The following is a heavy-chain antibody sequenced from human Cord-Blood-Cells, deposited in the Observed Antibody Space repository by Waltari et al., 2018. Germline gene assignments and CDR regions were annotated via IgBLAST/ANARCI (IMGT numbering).Heavy chain of an antibody. CDR1: GYTFTGYY. D-gene: IGHD3-9*01. Sequence: QVQLVQSGAEVKKPGASVKVSCKASGYTFTGYYMHWVRQAPGQGLEWMGWINPNSGGTNYAQKFQGWVTMTRDTSISTAYMELSRLRSDDTAVYYCARAHYDILTGYRGDAFDIWGQGTMVTVSS. CDR2: INPNSGGT. CDR3: ARAHYDILTGYRGDAFDI. J-gene: IGHJ3*02. V-gene: IGHV1-2*04.